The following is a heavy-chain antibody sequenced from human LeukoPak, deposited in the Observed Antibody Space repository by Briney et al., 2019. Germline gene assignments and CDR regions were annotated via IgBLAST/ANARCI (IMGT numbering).Heavy chain of an antibody. CDR1: VGTFISYG. CDR3: ARVLGAFGEYSSTSNYYYRDV. Sequence: ASVKVSCKSSVGTFISYGISGVGQAPGQGLEWMGGIIPIFGPANYAQKFQGRVTITTDESTSTAYMELSSLRSEDTAVYYCARVLGAFGEYSSTSNYYYRDVWGKGTTVTVSS. CDR2: IIPIFGPA. V-gene: IGHV1-69*05. D-gene: IGHD3-10*01. J-gene: IGHJ6*03.